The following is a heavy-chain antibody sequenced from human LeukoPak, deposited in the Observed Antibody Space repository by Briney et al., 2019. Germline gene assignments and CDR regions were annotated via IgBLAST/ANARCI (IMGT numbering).Heavy chain of an antibody. CDR3: ASGGRVFGVVRGPYYYYYMDV. V-gene: IGHV4-4*07. J-gene: IGHJ6*03. CDR1: GVSISGHY. Sequence: PSETLSLTCTVSGVSISGHYWSWIRQPAGKGLEWIGRIYTSGSTNYNPSLKSRVTISVDTSKNQFSLKLSSVTAADTAVYYCASGGRVFGVVRGPYYYYYMDVWGKGTTVTVSS. D-gene: IGHD3-3*01. CDR2: IYTSGST.